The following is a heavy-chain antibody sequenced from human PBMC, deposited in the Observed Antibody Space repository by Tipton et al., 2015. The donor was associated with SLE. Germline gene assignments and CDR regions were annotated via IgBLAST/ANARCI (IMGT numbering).Heavy chain of an antibody. D-gene: IGHD4-17*01. V-gene: IGHV3-7*03. CDR2: IKQDGSEK. CDR3: AKGDYGDYLHYFEY. Sequence: SLRLSCAASGFTFSSYWMSWVRQAPGKGLEWVANIKQDGSEKYYVDSVKGRFTISRDNAKNSLYLQMNSLRAEDTAVYYCAKGDYGDYLHYFEYWGQGTLVTVSS. J-gene: IGHJ4*02. CDR1: GFTFSSYW.